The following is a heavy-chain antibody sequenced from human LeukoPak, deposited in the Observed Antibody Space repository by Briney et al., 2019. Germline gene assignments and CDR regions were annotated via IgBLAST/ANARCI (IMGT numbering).Heavy chain of an antibody. CDR2: IWYDGSNE. J-gene: IGHJ4*02. D-gene: IGHD6-19*01. Sequence: GRSLRLSCAASGFTFSSYGMHWVRQAPGKGLEWVAVIWYDGSNEYYADSVKGRFTISRDNSKNTLYLQMNSLRAEDTAVYYCARDSQWLAPFDYWGQGTLVTVSS. CDR1: GFTFSSYG. V-gene: IGHV3-33*01. CDR3: ARDSQWLAPFDY.